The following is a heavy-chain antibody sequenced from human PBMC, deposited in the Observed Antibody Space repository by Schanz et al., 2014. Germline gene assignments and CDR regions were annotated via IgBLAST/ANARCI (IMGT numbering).Heavy chain of an antibody. D-gene: IGHD1-1*01. CDR3: ARDRINRDWDG. J-gene: IGHJ4*02. Sequence: QVQLVESGGGLVQPGGSLRLSCAASGFTFSDYYMSWIRQAPGKGLEWVSYISNSGTTIYYADSVKGRFTISRDNAKNSRYLQMNRQRVEDTGGYYCARDRINRDWDGWGQGTLVTVSA. CDR2: ISNSGTTI. V-gene: IGHV3-11*01. CDR1: GFTFSDYY.